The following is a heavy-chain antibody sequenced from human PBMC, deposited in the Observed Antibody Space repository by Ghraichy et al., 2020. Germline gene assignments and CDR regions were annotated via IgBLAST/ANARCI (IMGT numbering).Heavy chain of an antibody. D-gene: IGHD3-10*01. V-gene: IGHV4-4*09. CDR1: ANSISGHF. J-gene: IGHJ3*02. CDR2: IHSSGTT. Sequence: SETLSLTCSISANSISGHFFSWLRQPPGKGLEWVGYIHSSGTTNYNPSLKSRVTISVDTSKNQLSLRLSSVTAADTAVYYCAAHDHYTSARTGFEMWGQGTKVTVFS. CDR3: AAHDHYTSARTGFEM.